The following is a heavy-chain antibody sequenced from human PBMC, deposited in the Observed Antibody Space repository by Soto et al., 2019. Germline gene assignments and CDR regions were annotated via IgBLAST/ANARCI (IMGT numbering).Heavy chain of an antibody. CDR1: GYTFTTYY. V-gene: IGHV1-46*01. CDR3: AAPGGGSSYGYVH. CDR2: INPSGGGA. J-gene: IGHJ4*02. D-gene: IGHD5-18*01. Sequence: QVQLVQSGAEVRKPGASVKVSCRTSGYTFTTYYIYWVRQAPGQGLEWMGTINPSGGGANYAQKSQDRVTMTRNTSKTTVYMELSSLRSEDTAVYYCAAPGGGSSYGYVHWGQGTLVTVSS.